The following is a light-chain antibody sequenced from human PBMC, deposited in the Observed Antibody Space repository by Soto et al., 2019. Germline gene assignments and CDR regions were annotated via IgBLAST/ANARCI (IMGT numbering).Light chain of an antibody. Sequence: QSALTQPRSVSGSPGQSVTISCTGTSSDVGGYDVHWYQQLPGTAPKLLIYSNSNRPSGVPDRFSGSKSGTSASLAITGLQAEDEADYYCQSSDSSLNVFGTGTKVTVL. CDR2: SNS. V-gene: IGLV1-40*01. CDR3: QSSDSSLNV. CDR1: SSDVGGYD. J-gene: IGLJ1*01.